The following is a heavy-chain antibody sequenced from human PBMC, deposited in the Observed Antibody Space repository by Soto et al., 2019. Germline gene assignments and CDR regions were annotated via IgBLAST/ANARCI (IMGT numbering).Heavy chain of an antibody. CDR3: ARWWDYYDSSGYYLFDY. Sequence: PGESLKISCKGSGYSFTSYWIGWVRQMPGKGLEWMGIIYPGDSDTRYSPSFQGQVTISADKSISTAYLQWSSLKASDTAMYYFARWWDYYDSSGYYLFDYWGQGTLVTVSS. J-gene: IGHJ4*02. CDR2: IYPGDSDT. D-gene: IGHD3-22*01. V-gene: IGHV5-51*01. CDR1: GYSFTSYW.